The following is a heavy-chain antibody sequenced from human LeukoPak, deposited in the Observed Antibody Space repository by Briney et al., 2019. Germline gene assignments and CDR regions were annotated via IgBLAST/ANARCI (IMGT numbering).Heavy chain of an antibody. J-gene: IGHJ3*02. Sequence: SETLSLTCTVSGGSLSSYYWTWLRQPPGKGLEWIGYISYSGSTNYNPSLKSRVTISVDTSKNQFSLKLSSVTAADTAVYYCARDHRYCSGSSCYSDAFDIWGQGTVVTVSS. CDR1: GGSLSSYY. D-gene: IGHD2-15*01. CDR2: ISYSGST. V-gene: IGHV4-59*01. CDR3: ARDHRYCSGSSCYSDAFDI.